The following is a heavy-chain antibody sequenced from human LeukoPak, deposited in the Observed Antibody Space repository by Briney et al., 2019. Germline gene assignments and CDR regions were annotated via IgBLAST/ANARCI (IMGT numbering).Heavy chain of an antibody. D-gene: IGHD3-3*01. CDR3: ARDSAGITIFGVVIFDAFDI. Sequence: ASVKVSCKASGYTFTGCYMHWVRQAPGQGLEWMGWINPNSGGTNYAQKFQGRVTMTRDTSISTAYMELSRLRSDDTAVYYCARDSAGITIFGVVIFDAFDIWGQGTMVTVSS. V-gene: IGHV1-2*02. CDR2: INPNSGGT. J-gene: IGHJ3*02. CDR1: GYTFTGCY.